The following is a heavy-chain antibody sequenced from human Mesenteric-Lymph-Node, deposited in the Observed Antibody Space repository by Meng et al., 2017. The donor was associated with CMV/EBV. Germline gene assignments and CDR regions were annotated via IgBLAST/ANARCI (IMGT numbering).Heavy chain of an antibody. Sequence: GYTFTNYDISWVRQATGQGLEWMGWMNSNRGNTGLAQKFQGRVTLTRDTSMSTAYMELRSLTSEDTAVYYCARVGSGYDMIGLSPDYWGQGTLVTVSS. V-gene: IGHV1-8*01. CDR1: GYTFTNYD. J-gene: IGHJ4*02. CDR2: MNSNRGNT. D-gene: IGHD5-12*01. CDR3: ARVGSGYDMIGLSPDY.